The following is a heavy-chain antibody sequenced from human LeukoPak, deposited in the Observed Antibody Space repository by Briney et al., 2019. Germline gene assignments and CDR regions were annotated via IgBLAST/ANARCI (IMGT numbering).Heavy chain of an antibody. J-gene: IGHJ3*02. CDR3: ARDPGETVYYYGSGSYIAFDI. V-gene: IGHV4-59*12. CDR1: GGSISSYY. D-gene: IGHD3-10*01. Sequence: SETLSLTCTVSGGSISSYYWSWIRQPPGKGLEWIGYIYYSGSTYYNPSLKSRVTISVDTSKNQFSLKLSSVTAADTAVYYCARDPGETVYYYGSGSYIAFDIWGQGTMVTVSS. CDR2: IYYSGST.